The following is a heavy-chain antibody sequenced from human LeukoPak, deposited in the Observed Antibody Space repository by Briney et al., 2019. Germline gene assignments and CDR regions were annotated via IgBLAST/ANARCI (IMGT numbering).Heavy chain of an antibody. D-gene: IGHD6-19*01. Sequence: GGCLRLSCAASGFTFSSYSMNWVRQAPGKGLEWVSSISSSRNYIYYADSVKGRFTISRDNAKNSLYLQMNSLRAEDTAVYYCARDPSSGWYLKGWFDPWGQGTLVTVSS. CDR1: GFTFSSYS. J-gene: IGHJ5*02. V-gene: IGHV3-21*01. CDR2: ISSSRNYI. CDR3: ARDPSSGWYLKGWFDP.